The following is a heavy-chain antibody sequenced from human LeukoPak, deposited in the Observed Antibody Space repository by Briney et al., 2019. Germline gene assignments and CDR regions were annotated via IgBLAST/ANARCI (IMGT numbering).Heavy chain of an antibody. CDR3: AKVGTPPYYYDPHAFDI. CDR1: GFTFSSYA. V-gene: IGHV3-23*01. J-gene: IGHJ3*02. Sequence: PGGSLRLSCAASGFTFSSYAMSWVRQAPGKGLEWVSAISGSGGSTYHADSVKGRFTISRDNSKNTLYLQMNSLRAEDTAVYYCAKVGTPPYYYDPHAFDIWGQGTMVTVSS. D-gene: IGHD3-22*01. CDR2: ISGSGGST.